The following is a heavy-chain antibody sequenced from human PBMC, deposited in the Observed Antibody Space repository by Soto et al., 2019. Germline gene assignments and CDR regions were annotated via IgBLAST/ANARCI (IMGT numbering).Heavy chain of an antibody. CDR3: AGMTSYCGGVRYPFCYYHYRMGV. D-gene: IGHD2-21*01. CDR1: GGTFSSYA. CDR2: IIPIFGTA. J-gene: IGHJ6*02. V-gene: IGHV1-69*12. Sequence: QVQLVQSGAEVKKPGSSVKVSCKASGGTFSSYAISWVRQAPGQGLEWMGGIIPIFGTANYAQKFQGRVKITGDESTGTVYMELRRLRSEDMAVYYWAGMTSYCGGVRYPFCYYHYRMGVLGQGTTVTVSS.